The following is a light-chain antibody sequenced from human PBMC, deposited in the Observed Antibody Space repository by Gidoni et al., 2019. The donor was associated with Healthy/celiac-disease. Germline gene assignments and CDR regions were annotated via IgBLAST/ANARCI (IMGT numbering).Light chain of an antibody. V-gene: IGKV1-39*01. CDR2: AAS. CDR1: QSISSY. J-gene: IGKJ2*01. CDR3: QQSYSTVYT. Sequence: DIQMTQSPSSLSASVGDRVTITCRASQSISSYLNWYQQKPGKAPKLLIYAASSLQSWVPSRFSGSGSGPDFTLTISSLQPEDFATYYCQQSYSTVYTFGQGTKLEIK.